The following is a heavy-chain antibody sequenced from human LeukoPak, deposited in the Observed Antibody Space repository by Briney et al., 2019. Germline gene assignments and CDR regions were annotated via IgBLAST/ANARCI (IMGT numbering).Heavy chain of an antibody. Sequence: ASVKVSCKASGYTFTGYYMHWVRQAPGQGLEWMGWINPNSGGTNYAQKFQGRVTMTRDTSISTAYMELSRLRSDDTAVYYCAREWLKGTAMAYGMDVWGQGTTVTVSS. CDR3: AREWLKGTAMAYGMDV. V-gene: IGHV1-2*02. J-gene: IGHJ6*02. CDR2: INPNSGGT. CDR1: GYTFTGYY. D-gene: IGHD5-18*01.